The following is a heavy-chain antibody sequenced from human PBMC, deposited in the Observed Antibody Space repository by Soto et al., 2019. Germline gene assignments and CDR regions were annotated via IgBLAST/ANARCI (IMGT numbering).Heavy chain of an antibody. CDR2: ISYDGSNK. D-gene: IGHD3-9*01. Sequence: PGGSLRLSCAASGFTFSSYGMHWVRQAPGKGLEWVAVISYDGSNKYYADSVKGRFTISRDNSKNTLYLQMNSLRAEDTAVYYCANSIDYYFDYWGQGTLVTVSS. J-gene: IGHJ4*02. CDR1: GFTFSSYG. CDR3: ANSIDYYFDY. V-gene: IGHV3-30*18.